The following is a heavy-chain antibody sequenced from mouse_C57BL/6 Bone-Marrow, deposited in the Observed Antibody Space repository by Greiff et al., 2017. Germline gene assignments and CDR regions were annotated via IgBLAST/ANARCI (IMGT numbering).Heavy chain of an antibody. CDR3: ARSGPFAY. D-gene: IGHD3-2*02. CDR2: INPGSGGT. Sequence: VKLLESGAELVRPGTSVKVSCKASGYAFTNYLIEWVKQRPGQGLEWIGVINPGSGGTNYNEKFKGKATLTADKSSSTAYMQLSSLTSEDSAVYFCARSGPFAYWGQGTLVTVSA. V-gene: IGHV1-54*01. CDR1: GYAFTNYL. J-gene: IGHJ3*01.